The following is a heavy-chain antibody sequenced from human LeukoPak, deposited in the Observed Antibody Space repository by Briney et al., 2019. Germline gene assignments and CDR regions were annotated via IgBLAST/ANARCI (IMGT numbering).Heavy chain of an antibody. D-gene: IGHD2-2*02. CDR2: IIPILGIA. CDR3: ARDLVMNIVVVPAAIKADAFDI. V-gene: IGHV1-69*04. Sequence: ASVKVSCKASGGTFSSYTISCVRQAPGQGLEWMGRIIPILGIANYAQKFQGRVTITADKSTSTAYMELSSLRSEDTAVYYCARDLVMNIVVVPAAIKADAFDIWGQGTMVTVSS. J-gene: IGHJ3*02. CDR1: GGTFSSYT.